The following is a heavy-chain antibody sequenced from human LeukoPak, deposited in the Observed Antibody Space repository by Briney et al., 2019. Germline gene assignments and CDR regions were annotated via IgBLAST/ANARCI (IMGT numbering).Heavy chain of an antibody. J-gene: IGHJ4*02. D-gene: IGHD1-14*01. CDR2: IGPTGTDR. V-gene: IGHV3-21*01. CDR3: ATETIGRHYDY. CDR1: RFTFSSCG. Sequence: GGSLRLSCAASRFTFSSCGFNWVRQAPGKGLEWVSSIGPTGTDRYYADSVRGRFTISRDNAKNSMYLQMDSLRDEDTAVYYCATETIGRHYDYWGQGTLLTVSS.